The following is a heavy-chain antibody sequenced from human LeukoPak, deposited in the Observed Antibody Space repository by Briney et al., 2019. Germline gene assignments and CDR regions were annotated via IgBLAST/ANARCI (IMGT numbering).Heavy chain of an antibody. Sequence: GGSLRLSCAASAFTFSSYSMSWVRQAPGKGLEWVSVISGSGGGKYYADSVKGRFTISRDNSQNTLYPQMNNLRAEDTAVYYCAKDQANYGGNSFDYWGQGTLVTVSS. CDR3: AKDQANYGGNSFDY. CDR2: ISGSGGGK. CDR1: AFTFSSYS. J-gene: IGHJ4*02. D-gene: IGHD4-23*01. V-gene: IGHV3-23*01.